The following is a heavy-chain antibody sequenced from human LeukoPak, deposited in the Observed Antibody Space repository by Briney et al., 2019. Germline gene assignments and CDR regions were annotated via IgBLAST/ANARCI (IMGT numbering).Heavy chain of an antibody. CDR1: GFTFSSYA. Sequence: GGSLRLSCAASGFTFSSYAMSWVRQAPGKGLEWVSAISGSGGSTYYADSVKGRFTVSRDNAKNSLYLQMNSLRAEDTAVYYCARAKYYGSGSNPRFYGMDVWGQGTTVTVS. CDR2: ISGSGGST. J-gene: IGHJ6*02. CDR3: ARAKYYGSGSNPRFYGMDV. V-gene: IGHV3-23*01. D-gene: IGHD3-10*01.